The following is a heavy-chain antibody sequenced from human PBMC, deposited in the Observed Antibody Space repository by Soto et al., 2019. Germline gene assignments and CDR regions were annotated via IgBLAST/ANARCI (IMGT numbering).Heavy chain of an antibody. CDR1: NFSISSGYY. Sequence: SETLSLTCTVSNFSISSGYYWGWVRQSPGKCLELIATIYHTGHTYYNPSLTSRGTISVDTSENQFALKLKSVTAADTAFYFCASVMGKFSLPGSLDLDFWGQGTLVTVAS. CDR3: ASVMGKFSLPGSLDLDF. CDR2: IYHTGHT. V-gene: IGHV4-38-2*02. D-gene: IGHD2-8*01. J-gene: IGHJ4*02.